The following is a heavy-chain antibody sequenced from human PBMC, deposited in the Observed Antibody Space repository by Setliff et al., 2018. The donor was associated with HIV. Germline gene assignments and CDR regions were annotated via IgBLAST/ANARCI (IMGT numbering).Heavy chain of an antibody. CDR1: GFTFSSYE. V-gene: IGHV3-48*03. CDR3: AREGSSGWPGFDY. CDR2: ISSSGSTI. J-gene: IGHJ4*02. Sequence: QAGGSLRLSCAASGFTFSSYEMNWVRQAPGKGLEWVSYISSSGSTIYYADSVKGRFTISRDSAKNSLYLQMNSLRAEDTAVYYCAREGSSGWPGFDYWGQGTLVTVSS. D-gene: IGHD6-19*01.